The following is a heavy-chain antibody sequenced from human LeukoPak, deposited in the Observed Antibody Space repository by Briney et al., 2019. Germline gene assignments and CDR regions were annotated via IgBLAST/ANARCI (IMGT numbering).Heavy chain of an antibody. J-gene: IGHJ3*02. CDR3: ARRSLDGFDI. Sequence: SVKVSCKASGGTFSTYAINWVRQAPGQGLEWMGRIIPIIGTTNYSQKSQGRVTITADKSTSTAYMELSSLKSEDTAVYYCARRSLDGFDIWGQGTMVTVSS. V-gene: IGHV1-69*04. CDR1: GGTFSTYA. CDR2: IIPIIGTT.